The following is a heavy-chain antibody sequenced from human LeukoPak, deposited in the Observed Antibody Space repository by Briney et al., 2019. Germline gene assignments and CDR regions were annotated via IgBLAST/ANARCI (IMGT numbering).Heavy chain of an antibody. D-gene: IGHD2/OR15-2a*01. CDR1: GFTFSSYG. J-gene: IGHJ4*02. CDR3: AKDLLYFLSSSCYDY. CDR2: ISSSAGST. V-gene: IGHV3-23*01. Sequence: GGSLRLSCVASGFTFSSYGMTWVRQAPGKGPEWVSVISSSAGSTYYADSVKGRFTISRDNSKNTLYLQMNSLRAEDTAVYYCAKDLLYFLSSSCYDYWGQGTLVTVSS.